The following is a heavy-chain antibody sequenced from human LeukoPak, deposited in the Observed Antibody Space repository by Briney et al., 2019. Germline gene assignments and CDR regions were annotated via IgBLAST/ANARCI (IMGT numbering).Heavy chain of an antibody. CDR1: GFTFSTYW. D-gene: IGHD6-13*01. CDR2: IKQDGSEK. CDR3: ARDSAGNDY. Sequence: VQPGGSLRLSCAASGFTFSTYWMSWVRQAPGKGLEGVANIKQDGSEKYYVDSVKGRFTISRDKAKNSLYLQVNSLRAEDTAMYYCARDSAGNDYWGQGTLVTVSS. V-gene: IGHV3-7*01. J-gene: IGHJ4*02.